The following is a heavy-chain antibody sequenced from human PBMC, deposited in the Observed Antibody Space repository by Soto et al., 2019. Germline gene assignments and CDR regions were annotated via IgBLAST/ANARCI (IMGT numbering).Heavy chain of an antibody. CDR2: VSFDGSNK. Sequence: QVQLVESGGGVVQPGRSLRLSCAASGFTFSTHAMHWVRQAPGKGLECVAIVSFDGSNKYYADSVKGRFTISRDNSKNTLYLQMSGLTPGDTAVYYCSSDQTGITTTGGGRIDHWGQGTLVTVSS. V-gene: IGHV3-30-3*01. J-gene: IGHJ4*02. CDR1: GFTFSTHA. D-gene: IGHD1-20*01. CDR3: SSDQTGITTTGGGRIDH.